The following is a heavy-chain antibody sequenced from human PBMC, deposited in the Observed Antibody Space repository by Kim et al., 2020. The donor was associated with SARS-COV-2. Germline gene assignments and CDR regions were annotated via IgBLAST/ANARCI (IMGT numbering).Heavy chain of an antibody. Sequence: ASVKVSCKASGYTFTGYYMHWVRQAPGQGLEWMGWINPNSGGTNYAQKFQGRVTITRDTSIRPAYMELSRLRSDDTAVYYCARDPSSSLDYWGQGTLVTVSS. D-gene: IGHD6-19*01. CDR3: ARDPSSSLDY. CDR2: INPNSGGT. CDR1: GYTFTGYY. J-gene: IGHJ4*02. V-gene: IGHV1-2*02.